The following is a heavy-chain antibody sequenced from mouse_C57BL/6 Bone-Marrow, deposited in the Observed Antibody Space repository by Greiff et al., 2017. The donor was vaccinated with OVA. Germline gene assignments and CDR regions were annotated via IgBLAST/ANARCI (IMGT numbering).Heavy chain of an antibody. J-gene: IGHJ2*01. CDR3: AREGSYYGSTHYFDY. CDR2: IYPGSGST. D-gene: IGHD1-1*01. V-gene: IGHV1-55*01. Sequence: QVQLKQPGAELVKPGASVKMSCKASGYTFTSYWITGVKQRPGQGLEWIGDIYPGSGSTNYNEKFKSKATLTVDTSSSTAYMQLSSLTSEDSAVYYCAREGSYYGSTHYFDYWGQGTTLTVSS. CDR1: GYTFTSYW.